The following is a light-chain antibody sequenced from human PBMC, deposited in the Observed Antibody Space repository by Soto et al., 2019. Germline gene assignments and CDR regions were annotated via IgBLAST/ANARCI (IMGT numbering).Light chain of an antibody. Sequence: DFQMTQSPASLSASVGDRVSITCRASQSISSYLNWYQQKPGKAPELLIYAASSLQSGVPARFSGSGSGTDFTLTISSLQPEDFATFYCQQTYSIPWTFDQGTKVEIK. CDR1: QSISSY. CDR2: AAS. V-gene: IGKV1-39*01. CDR3: QQTYSIPWT. J-gene: IGKJ1*01.